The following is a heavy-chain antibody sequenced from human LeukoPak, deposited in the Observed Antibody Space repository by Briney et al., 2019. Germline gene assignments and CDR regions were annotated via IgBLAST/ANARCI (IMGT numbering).Heavy chain of an antibody. D-gene: IGHD2-2*01. CDR2: IYPSDTVT. CDR1: GYGFTNYW. V-gene: IGHV5-51*01. Sequence: GESLQISSKFSGYGFTNYWIGWVRQMPGKGLEWRGLIYPSDTVTRYSPSVQAPFTFSVHKSISTAYLQWSGLKASDSAMYHCAAPLATAAWGQGTLVTVSS. J-gene: IGHJ4*02. CDR3: AAPLATAA.